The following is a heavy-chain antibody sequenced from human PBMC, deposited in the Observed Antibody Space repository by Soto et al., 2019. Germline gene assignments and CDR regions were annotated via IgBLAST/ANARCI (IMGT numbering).Heavy chain of an antibody. D-gene: IGHD3-22*01. Sequence: PGGSLRLSCAASGFTFSSYAMSWVRQAPGKGLEWVSAISGSGGSTYYADSVKGRFTISRDNSKNTLYLQMNSLRAEDTAVYYCAKDLPLNYDSSGHIPADGYYFDYWGQGTLVTVSS. CDR3: AKDLPLNYDSSGHIPADGYYFDY. J-gene: IGHJ4*02. CDR1: GFTFSSYA. CDR2: ISGSGGST. V-gene: IGHV3-23*01.